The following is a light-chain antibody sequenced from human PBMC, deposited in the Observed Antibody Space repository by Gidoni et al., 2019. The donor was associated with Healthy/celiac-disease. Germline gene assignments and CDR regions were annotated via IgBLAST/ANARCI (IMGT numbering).Light chain of an antibody. V-gene: IGKV4-1*01. Sequence: IVMTQSPDFLAVSLGESDTINCKSSQSVLYSSNNRNYLAWYQQKPGQPPKLLIYWESTRESGVPDRFSGSGSGTDFTLTISSLQAEDVAVYYCQQYYSTLGTFGQGTKVEIK. J-gene: IGKJ1*01. CDR1: QSVLYSSNNRNY. CDR2: WES. CDR3: QQYYSTLGT.